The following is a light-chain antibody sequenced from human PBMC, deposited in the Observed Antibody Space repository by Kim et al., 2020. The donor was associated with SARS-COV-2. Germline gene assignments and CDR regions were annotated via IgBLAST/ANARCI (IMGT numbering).Light chain of an antibody. Sequence: SASVGHRVTITCPATQSINTYLNWYQQRPGKAPTLLIYAASSLQPGVPPRFRGSGSGTDFTLTITSPQPEDFATYFCQQSLSTPYTFGQGTKLEI. J-gene: IGKJ2*01. CDR2: AAS. V-gene: IGKV1-39*01. CDR1: QSINTY. CDR3: QQSLSTPYT.